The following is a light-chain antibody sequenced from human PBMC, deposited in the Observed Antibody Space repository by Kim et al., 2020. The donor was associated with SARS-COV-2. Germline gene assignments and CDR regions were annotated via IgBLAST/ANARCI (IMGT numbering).Light chain of an antibody. CDR3: QQYGSSPYT. J-gene: IGKJ2*01. CDR2: GAS. Sequence: LSTGERATRTCRASQSVSSNYLAWYQGKPGQAPRLLIFGASSRATGIPDRFSGSGSGTDFTLTISRLEPEDFAVYYCQQYGSSPYTFGQGTKLEI. CDR1: QSVSSNY. V-gene: IGKV3-20*01.